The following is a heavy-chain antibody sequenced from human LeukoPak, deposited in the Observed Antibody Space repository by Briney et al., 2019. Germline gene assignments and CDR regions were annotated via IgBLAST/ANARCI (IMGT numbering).Heavy chain of an antibody. CDR3: AKGGFLEWLSLDY. V-gene: IGHV3-9*03. J-gene: IGHJ4*02. Sequence: GRSLRLSCAASGFTFDDYAMHWVRQAPGKGLEWVSGISWNSGSIGYADSVKGRFTISRDNAKNSLYLQMNSLRAEDMALYYCAKGGFLEWLSLDYWGQGTLVTVSS. D-gene: IGHD3-3*01. CDR2: ISWNSGSI. CDR1: GFTFDDYA.